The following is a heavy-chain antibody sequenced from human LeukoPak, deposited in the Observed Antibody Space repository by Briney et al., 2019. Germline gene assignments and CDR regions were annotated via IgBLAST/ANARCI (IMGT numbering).Heavy chain of an antibody. CDR3: ARVAEAAAFDS. CDR1: GFTFSNAW. Sequence: KSGGSLRLSCAASGFTFSNAWMSWVRQAPGKGLEWVGRIKSKTDGGTTDYAAPVKGRFTISRDDSKNTLYLQMNSLKPEDTAVYYCARVAEAAAFDSWGQGTLVTVSS. D-gene: IGHD6-13*01. J-gene: IGHJ4*02. CDR2: IKSKTDGGTT. V-gene: IGHV3-15*01.